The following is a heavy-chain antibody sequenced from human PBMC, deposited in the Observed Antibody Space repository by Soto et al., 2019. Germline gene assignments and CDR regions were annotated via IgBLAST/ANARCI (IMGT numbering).Heavy chain of an antibody. CDR2: ISPHNGNT. V-gene: IGHV1-18*01. Sequence: QVHLVQSGAEVKKPGASVKVSCKGSGYGFTTYGITWVRQAPGQGLEWMAWISPHNGNTNYAQKLQGRVTVTRDTSTSTAYMELRSLRSDDTAVYYSARGRYGDYWGQGALVTVSS. CDR1: GYGFTTYG. D-gene: IGHD1-1*01. CDR3: ARGRYGDY. J-gene: IGHJ4*02.